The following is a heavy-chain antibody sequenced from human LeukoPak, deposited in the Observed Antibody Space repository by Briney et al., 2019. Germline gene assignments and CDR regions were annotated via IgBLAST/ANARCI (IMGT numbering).Heavy chain of an antibody. CDR1: GFTFNTYN. V-gene: IGHV3-21*01. J-gene: IGHJ4*02. CDR3: AKRGAEVGATVAPGDY. Sequence: GGSLRLSCAGSGFTFNTYNMNWVRQAPGKGLEWVSSISSSSSYIYYADSVKGRFTISRDNAKNSLYLQMNSLRAEDTAVYYCAKRGAEVGATVAPGDYWGQGTLVTVSS. D-gene: IGHD1-26*01. CDR2: ISSSSSYI.